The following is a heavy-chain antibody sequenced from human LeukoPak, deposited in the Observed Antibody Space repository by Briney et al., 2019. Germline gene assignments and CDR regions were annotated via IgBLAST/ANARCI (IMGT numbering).Heavy chain of an antibody. D-gene: IGHD2-2*01. CDR1: GFTFSSYS. Sequence: GGSLRLSCAASGFTFSSYSMNWVRQAPGKGLEWVSSISSSSSYIYYADSVKGRFTISRDNAKNSLYLQMNSLRAEDTAVYYCARGLNCSSTSCYRLEFYFDYWGQGILVTVSS. V-gene: IGHV3-21*01. CDR2: ISSSSSYI. CDR3: ARGLNCSSTSCYRLEFYFDY. J-gene: IGHJ4*02.